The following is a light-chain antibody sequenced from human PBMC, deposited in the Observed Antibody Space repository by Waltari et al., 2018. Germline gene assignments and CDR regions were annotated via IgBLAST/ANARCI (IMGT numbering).Light chain of an antibody. CDR2: QDS. V-gene: IGLV3-1*01. Sequence: SYELTQPPSVSVSPGQTASITCSGDKLGDKYACWYQQKPGQSPVLVIYQDSKRPSGIPVRFSGSNYGNTATLTISGTQAMDEADYYCQAWDSSTVVFGGGTKLTVL. CDR3: QAWDSSTVV. J-gene: IGLJ2*01. CDR1: KLGDKY.